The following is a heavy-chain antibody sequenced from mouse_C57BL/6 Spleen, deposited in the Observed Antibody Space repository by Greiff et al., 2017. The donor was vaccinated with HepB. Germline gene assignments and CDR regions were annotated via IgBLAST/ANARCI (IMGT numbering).Heavy chain of an antibody. CDR3: ASSVITTAGFAY. V-gene: IGHV1-52*01. J-gene: IGHJ3*01. CDR1: GYTFTSYW. Sequence: VQLQQSGAELVRPGSSVKLSCKASGYTFTSYWMHWVKQRPIQGLEWIGNIDPSDSETHYNQKFKDKATLTVDKSSSTAYMQLSSLTSEDSAVYYCASSVITTAGFAYWGQGTLVTVSA. D-gene: IGHD1-1*01. CDR2: IDPSDSET.